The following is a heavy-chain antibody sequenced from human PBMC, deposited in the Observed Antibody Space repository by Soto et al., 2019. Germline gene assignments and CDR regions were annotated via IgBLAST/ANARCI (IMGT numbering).Heavy chain of an antibody. Sequence: QVQLVESGGGVVQPGRSLRLSCVASGFPFDSYGIHWVRRAPGKGLEWVATIGFAGNNKYYADSVKGRFTISRDNSKNTLCMHINSLKVADTAMYYCARAQGTGWHFFDSWGPGTLVTVSS. V-gene: IGHV3-33*01. D-gene: IGHD6-19*01. CDR1: GFPFDSYG. CDR3: ARAQGTGWHFFDS. J-gene: IGHJ4*02. CDR2: IGFAGNNK.